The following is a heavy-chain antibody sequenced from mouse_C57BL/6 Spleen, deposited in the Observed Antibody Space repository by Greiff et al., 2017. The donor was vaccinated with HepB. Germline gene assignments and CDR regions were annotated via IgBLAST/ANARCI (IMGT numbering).Heavy chain of an antibody. V-gene: IGHV1-72*01. CDR2: IDPNSGGT. Sequence: QVQLKQPGAELVKPGASVKLSCKASGYTFTSYWMHWVKQRPGRGLEWIGRIDPNSGGTKYNEKFKSKATLTVDKPSSTAYMQLSSLTSEDSAVYYCARGGDYDVGYFDVWGTGTTVTVSS. CDR3: ARGGDYDVGYFDV. D-gene: IGHD2-4*01. J-gene: IGHJ1*03. CDR1: GYTFTSYW.